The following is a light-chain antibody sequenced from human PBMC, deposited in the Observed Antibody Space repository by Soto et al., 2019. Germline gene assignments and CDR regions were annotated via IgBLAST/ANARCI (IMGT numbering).Light chain of an antibody. J-gene: IGLJ2*01. Sequence: QAVLTQPPSVSGAPGQRGPISCTGSSSNIGAGYDVHWYQQLPGRAPKLLIYGNTNRPSGVPDRFSGSKSGTSASLDITGLQAEDEADYYCLSFDSRLSVVFGGGTKVTVL. CDR1: SSNIGAGYD. CDR3: LSFDSRLSVV. CDR2: GNT. V-gene: IGLV1-40*01.